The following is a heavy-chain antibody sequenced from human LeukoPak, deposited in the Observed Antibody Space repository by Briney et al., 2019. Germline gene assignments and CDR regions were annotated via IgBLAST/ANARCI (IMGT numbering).Heavy chain of an antibody. CDR1: GASITTHF. CDR2: IYSSGST. Sequence: SETLSLTCTVSGASITTHFWTWIRQPPGKGLEWIGYIYSSGSTNYNPSLKSRVTISVDTSKNQFSLRLSSVTTGDTAMYYCAREAPTGIDYWGQGTPVTVSS. V-gene: IGHV4-59*11. D-gene: IGHD1-14*01. CDR3: AREAPTGIDY. J-gene: IGHJ4*02.